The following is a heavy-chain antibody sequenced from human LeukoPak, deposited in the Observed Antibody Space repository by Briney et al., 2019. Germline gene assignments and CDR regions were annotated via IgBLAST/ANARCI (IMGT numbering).Heavy chain of an antibody. V-gene: IGHV1-69*05. Sequence: VASVKVSCKASGGTFSSYAISWVRQAPGQGLEWMGGIIPIFGTANYAQKFQGRVTITTDESTSTAYMELSSLRSEDTAVYYCTTVAAAWDFDYWGQGTLVTVSS. CDR3: TTVAAAWDFDY. CDR1: GGTFSSYA. D-gene: IGHD6-25*01. J-gene: IGHJ4*02. CDR2: IIPIFGTA.